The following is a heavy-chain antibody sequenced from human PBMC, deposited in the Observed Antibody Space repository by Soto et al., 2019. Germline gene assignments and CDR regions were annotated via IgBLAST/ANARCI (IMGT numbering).Heavy chain of an antibody. V-gene: IGHV1-24*01. CDR3: EKGTSGSYSRDAFGI. CDR1: VYTFSEVS. D-gene: IGHD1-26*01. Sequence: GASVKFSLKVSVYTFSEVSMQWVRHAPRKGLEWMGGFDPEDGETIYAQKFQGRVTMTEDTSTDTAYMELSSLRSEDKAVYYCEKGTSGSYSRDAFGICGQGTMVTVSS. J-gene: IGHJ3*02. CDR2: FDPEDGET.